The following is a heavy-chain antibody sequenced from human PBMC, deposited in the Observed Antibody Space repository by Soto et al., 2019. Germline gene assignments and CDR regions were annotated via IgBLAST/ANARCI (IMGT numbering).Heavy chain of an antibody. CDR2: IYPGDSAT. D-gene: IGHD3-22*01. V-gene: IGHV5-51*01. CDR3: ARSGYWYYYDSSGYSYGMDV. Sequence: RGESMKISCTCAGYSFTSYWIGWVRQMPGKGLEWMGIIYPGDSATRYNTSFHGQVTITADKSISTAYLQWSSLKASDTAMYYSARSGYWYYYDSSGYSYGMDVWGQGTTVTVSS. J-gene: IGHJ6*02. CDR1: GYSFTSYW.